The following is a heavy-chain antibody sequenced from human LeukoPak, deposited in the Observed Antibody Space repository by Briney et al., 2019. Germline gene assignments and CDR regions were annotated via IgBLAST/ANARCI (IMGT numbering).Heavy chain of an antibody. Sequence: GRSLRLSCAASGFTFSNYAMHWVRQAPAKGLEWVSVISYGGSNKYYADSVKGRFTISRDNAKNTLYLQMNSLRAEGTAVYYCERDLYDSSERAFHIWGQGTTVTVSS. J-gene: IGHJ3*02. V-gene: IGHV3-30-3*01. CDR1: GFTFSNYA. CDR3: ERDLYDSSERAFHI. D-gene: IGHD3-22*01. CDR2: ISYGGSNK.